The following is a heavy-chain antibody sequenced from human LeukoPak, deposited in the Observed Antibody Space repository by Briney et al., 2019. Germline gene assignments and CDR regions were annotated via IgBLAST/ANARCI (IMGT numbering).Heavy chain of an antibody. D-gene: IGHD1-1*01. CDR1: GGSFSAYY. Sequence: KPSETLSLTCAVYGGSFSAYYWSWIRQSPGKGLEWIAEINHRGDTKYNPSVKSRVSISVDTSKNQFSLKVTSLTAADTAVYYCARGPTISETGYFDYWGQGTLVTVSS. CDR2: INHRGDT. CDR3: ARGPTISETGYFDY. J-gene: IGHJ4*03. V-gene: IGHV4-34*01.